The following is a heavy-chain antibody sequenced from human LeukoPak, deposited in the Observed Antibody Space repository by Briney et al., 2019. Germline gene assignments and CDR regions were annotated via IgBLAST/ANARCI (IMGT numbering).Heavy chain of an antibody. D-gene: IGHD3-22*01. V-gene: IGHV1-2*02. CDR2: INPSSGGT. CDR1: GYTFTGYY. J-gene: IGHJ4*02. Sequence: GASVKVSCKASGYTFTGYYMHWVRQAPGQGLEWMGWINPSSGGTNYAQKFQGRVTMTRDTSISTAYMELSRLRSDDTAVYYCARDDSSGYYYGYWGQGTLVTVSS. CDR3: ARDDSSGYYYGY.